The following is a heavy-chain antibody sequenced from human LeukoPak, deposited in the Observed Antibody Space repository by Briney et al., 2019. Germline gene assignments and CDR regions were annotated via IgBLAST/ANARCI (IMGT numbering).Heavy chain of an antibody. CDR3: ARRPGIAVAGTPFDY. V-gene: IGHV3-23*01. CDR1: GFTFSSYA. Sequence: PGGSLRLSCAASGFTFSSYAMSWVRQAPGKALEWVSTVSGSGENTYYTDSMKGRFSISRDNSKNTLYLQMSSLRAEDTAVYYCARRPGIAVAGTPFDYWGQGTLVTVSS. J-gene: IGHJ4*02. CDR2: VSGSGENT. D-gene: IGHD6-19*01.